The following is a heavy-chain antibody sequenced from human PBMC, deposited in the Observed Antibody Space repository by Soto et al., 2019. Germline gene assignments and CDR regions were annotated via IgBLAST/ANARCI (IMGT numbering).Heavy chain of an antibody. Sequence: QVQLVESGGGLVKPGGSLRLSCAASGFTFSDFCMTWIRQAPGKGLEWVAYVSSSGSSIFYADSVKGRFTISRDNANNSLFLEMSSLRAEETAVYYCAREYTTNVVGPPGYWGHGTHVIVSS. V-gene: IGHV3-11*01. CDR3: AREYTTNVVGPPGY. D-gene: IGHD2-15*01. CDR1: GFTFSDFC. J-gene: IGHJ4*01. CDR2: VSSSGSSI.